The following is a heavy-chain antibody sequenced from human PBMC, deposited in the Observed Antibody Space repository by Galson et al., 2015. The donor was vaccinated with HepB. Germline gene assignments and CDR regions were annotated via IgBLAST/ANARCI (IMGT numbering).Heavy chain of an antibody. CDR3: AKDQDVTVYGVFLMPYGMDV. CDR1: GFTFRSFG. D-gene: IGHD3-3*01. J-gene: IGHJ6*02. Sequence: SLRLSCAAPGFTFRSFGMHWVRQAPGKGLEWVAVISYDGNNQYYAGSVKGRFTISRDNSKNTLYLQMNRLREEDTAVYYCAKDQDVTVYGVFLMPYGMDVWGQGTTVSVSS. V-gene: IGHV3-30*18. CDR2: ISYDGNNQ.